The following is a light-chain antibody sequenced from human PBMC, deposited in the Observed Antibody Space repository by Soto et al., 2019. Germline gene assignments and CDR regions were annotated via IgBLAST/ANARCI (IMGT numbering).Light chain of an antibody. Sequence: QSALTQPRSVSGSPGQSLTISCTGTSSDVGGYNYVSWYQQYPGKVPKLMIYDVTKRPSGVPDRFSGSKSGNTASLTISGLQAEDEAEYYCCSHAGSYTYVFGTGTKVTV. V-gene: IGLV2-11*01. CDR2: DVT. CDR1: SSDVGGYNY. J-gene: IGLJ1*01. CDR3: CSHAGSYTYV.